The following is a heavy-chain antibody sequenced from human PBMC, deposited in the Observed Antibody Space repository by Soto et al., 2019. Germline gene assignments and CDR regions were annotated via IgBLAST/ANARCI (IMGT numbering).Heavy chain of an antibody. D-gene: IGHD3-9*01. CDR3: ARDQGYYDILTGYSIGMDV. V-gene: IGHV1-18*01. J-gene: IGHJ6*02. Sequence: ASVKVSCKASGYTFTSYGISWVRQAPGQGLEWMGWISAYNGNTNYAQKLQGRVTMTTDTSTSTAYMELRSLRSDDTAVYYCARDQGYYDILTGYSIGMDVWGQGTTVTVSS. CDR2: ISAYNGNT. CDR1: GYTFTSYG.